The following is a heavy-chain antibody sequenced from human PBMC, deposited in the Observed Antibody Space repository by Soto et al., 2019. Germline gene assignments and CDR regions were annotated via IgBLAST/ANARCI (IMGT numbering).Heavy chain of an antibody. D-gene: IGHD2-2*01. Sequence: GGSLRLSCAASGFTFSSYGMHWVRQAPGKGLEWVAVIWYDGSNKYYADSVKGRFTISGDNSKNTLYLQMNSLRAEDTAVYYCARDSSSTSLISYYMDVWGKGTTVTVSS. V-gene: IGHV3-33*01. J-gene: IGHJ6*03. CDR2: IWYDGSNK. CDR1: GFTFSSYG. CDR3: ARDSSSTSLISYYMDV.